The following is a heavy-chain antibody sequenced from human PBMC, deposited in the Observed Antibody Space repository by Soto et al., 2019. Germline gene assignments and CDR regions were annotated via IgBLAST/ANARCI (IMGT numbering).Heavy chain of an antibody. CDR1: GYTFSNYD. V-gene: IGHV1-8*01. CDR2: VNPNNGDT. D-gene: IGHD3-10*01. J-gene: IGHJ4*02. Sequence: QVQLVQSGAELKKPGASVKVSCKASGYTFSNYDMNWVRQATGQGPEWIGWVNPNNGDTGYAQKFQGRVTLTTDSSTTTAYMELTSLRSEDTAIYYSAKVSRKGSGIDFDYWGQGTLITVSS. CDR3: AKVSRKGSGIDFDY.